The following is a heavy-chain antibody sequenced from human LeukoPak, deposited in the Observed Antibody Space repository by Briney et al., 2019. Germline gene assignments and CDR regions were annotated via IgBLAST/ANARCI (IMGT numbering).Heavy chain of an antibody. Sequence: GGSLRLSCSASGFTFSSYGTHWVRQAPGKGLEWVAFIRYDGSNKYYADSVKGRFTISRDNAKNSLYLQMNSLRAEDTAVYYCARDKKMTSSLDVWGKGTTVTVSS. CDR3: ARDKKMTSSLDV. V-gene: IGHV3-30*02. CDR2: IRYDGSNK. D-gene: IGHD2-2*01. J-gene: IGHJ6*04. CDR1: GFTFSSYG.